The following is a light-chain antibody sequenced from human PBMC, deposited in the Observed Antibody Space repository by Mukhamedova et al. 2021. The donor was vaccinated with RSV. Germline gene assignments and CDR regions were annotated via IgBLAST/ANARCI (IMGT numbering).Light chain of an antibody. CDR3: QSYDTTRGGAV. CDR1: SSNMGSGYD. CDR2: ANT. V-gene: IGLV1-40*01. Sequence: GRSSNMGSGYDVHWYQQLPGKVPKLLIYANTNRPSGVPDRFSGSKSDTSASLAITGLLGDDEGDYFCQSYDTTRGGAVFGGGTRL. J-gene: IGLJ2*01.